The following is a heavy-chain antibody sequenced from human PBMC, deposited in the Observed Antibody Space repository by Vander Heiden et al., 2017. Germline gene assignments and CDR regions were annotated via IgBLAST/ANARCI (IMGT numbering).Heavy chain of an antibody. J-gene: IGHJ4*02. V-gene: IGHV4-4*07. CDR1: GGSIIGYY. Sequence: QVQLQESGPGLVQPSETLPLTCTVSGGSIIGYYRSWIRQPDGKGLEWIGRIYTSGSTNYNSSLKSRVTMSIDTTKKQFSLKVTSVPAADTAVYYCARADDYAESLDYWGQGALVTVSS. CDR2: IYTSGST. CDR3: ARADDYAESLDY. D-gene: IGHD4-17*01.